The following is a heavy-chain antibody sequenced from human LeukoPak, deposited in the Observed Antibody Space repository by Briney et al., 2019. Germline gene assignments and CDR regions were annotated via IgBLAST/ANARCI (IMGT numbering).Heavy chain of an antibody. CDR3: AREVGTTAPWFDP. CDR1: GFTFNSYS. D-gene: IGHD1-7*01. Sequence: GSLRLSCAASGFTFNSYSMNWVRQAPGKGLEWVSSISSSSSYIYYADSVKGRFTISRDNAKNSLYLQMNSLRAEDTAVYYCAREVGTTAPWFDPWGQGTLVTVSS. V-gene: IGHV3-21*01. CDR2: ISSSSSYI. J-gene: IGHJ5*02.